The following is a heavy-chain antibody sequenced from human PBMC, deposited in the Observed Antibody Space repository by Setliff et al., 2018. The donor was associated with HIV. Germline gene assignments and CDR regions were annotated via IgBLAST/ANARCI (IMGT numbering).Heavy chain of an antibody. J-gene: IGHJ4*02. V-gene: IGHV4-34*01. CDR3: ARGGFKWSGSYADY. CDR2: IKHSGST. CDR1: GGSFSDYY. Sequence: ETLSLTCAVHGGSFSDYYWTWIRQPPGKGLEWIGEIKHSGSTNYNPSLKSQVTISVDTAKNQFSLNLTSVTAADTAVYYCARGGFKWSGSYADYWGQGTLVTVSS. D-gene: IGHD1-26*01.